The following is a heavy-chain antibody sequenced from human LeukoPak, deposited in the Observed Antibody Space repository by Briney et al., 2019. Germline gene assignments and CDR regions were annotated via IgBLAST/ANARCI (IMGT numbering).Heavy chain of an antibody. CDR2: IYYSGTT. Sequence: PSEILSLTCAVSVYSISSTHWWGWIRQPPGKGLEWIGNIYYSGTTYYNPSLKSRVTMSVDTSKNQFSLKLSSVTAVDTAVYYCARNTYYNILTGYYGYFDVWGRGTLVTVSS. V-gene: IGHV4-28*01. D-gene: IGHD3-9*01. J-gene: IGHJ2*01. CDR1: VYSISSTHW. CDR3: ARNTYYNILTGYYGYFDV.